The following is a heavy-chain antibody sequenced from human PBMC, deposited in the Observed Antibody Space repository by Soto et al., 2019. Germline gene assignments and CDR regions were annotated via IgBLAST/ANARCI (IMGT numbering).Heavy chain of an antibody. CDR1: GFTFSSYA. V-gene: IGHV3-23*01. J-gene: IGHJ4*02. CDR3: AKVRKGVDSSGYYYAGY. Sequence: GGSLRLSCAASGFTFSSYAMSWVRQAPGKGLEWVSAISGSGGSTYYADSVKGRFTISRDNSKNTLYLQMNSLRAEDTAVYYCAKVRKGVDSSGYYYAGYWGQGTLVTVSS. CDR2: ISGSGGST. D-gene: IGHD3-22*01.